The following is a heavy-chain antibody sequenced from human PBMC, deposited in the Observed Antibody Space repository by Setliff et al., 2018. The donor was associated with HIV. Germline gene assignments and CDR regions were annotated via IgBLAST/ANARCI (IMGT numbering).Heavy chain of an antibody. Sequence: ASVKVSCKTSGYTFTSHAVHWVRQATGQGLEWMGYLNPNSGGTGYAQRFQGRLTMTGDTSVSTAYLELGSLRSGDTAVYYCATPMFPNYHDNSVLIDWGQGTPVTVSS. CDR2: LNPNSGGT. J-gene: IGHJ1*01. V-gene: IGHV1-8*02. CDR1: GYTFTSHA. D-gene: IGHD3-22*01. CDR3: ATPMFPNYHDNSVLID.